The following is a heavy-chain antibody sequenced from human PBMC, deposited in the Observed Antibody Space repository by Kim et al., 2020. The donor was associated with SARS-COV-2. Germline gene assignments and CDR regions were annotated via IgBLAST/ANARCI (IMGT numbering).Heavy chain of an antibody. V-gene: IGHV3-53*01. J-gene: IGHJ4*02. CDR2: IFSDGST. Sequence: GGSLRLSCAASGLTVSSHYMSWVRQAPGKGLEWVSVIFSDGSTYYADSVKGRFIISRDNSKNTLYLQMNSLRAEDTAVYYCARALYYFDYWGQGTLVTVSS. CDR1: GLTVSSHY. CDR3: ARALYYFDY.